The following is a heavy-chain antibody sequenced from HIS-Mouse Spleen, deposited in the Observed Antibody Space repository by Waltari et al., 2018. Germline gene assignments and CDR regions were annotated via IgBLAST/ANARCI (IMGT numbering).Heavy chain of an antibody. D-gene: IGHD3-3*01. CDR3: ARDFHDFWSGYYGGDKKHDAFDI. CDR1: GCSISSYY. J-gene: IGHJ3*02. V-gene: IGHV4-4*07. CDR2: IYTSGST. Sequence: QVQLQESGPGLVKPSETLSLTCTVSGCSISSYYWSWIRQPAGQGLEWIGRIYTSGSTNYNPSLKSRVTMSVDTSKNQFSLKLSSVTAADTAVYYCARDFHDFWSGYYGGDKKHDAFDIWGQGTMVTVSS.